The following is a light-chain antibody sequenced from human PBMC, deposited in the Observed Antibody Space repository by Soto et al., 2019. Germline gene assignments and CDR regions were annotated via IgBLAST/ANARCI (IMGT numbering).Light chain of an antibody. J-gene: IGKJ5*01. CDR1: QSFRGL. Sequence: VLTQSPVTLSFSPGERATLSCRASQSFRGLLAWYQQKPGQAPRLLIYDAYNRATGIPPRFSGSGSGTDFTLTISSLEPEDSAVYYCQQRHMRPITFGQGTRL. V-gene: IGKV3-11*01. CDR3: QQRHMRPIT. CDR2: DAY.